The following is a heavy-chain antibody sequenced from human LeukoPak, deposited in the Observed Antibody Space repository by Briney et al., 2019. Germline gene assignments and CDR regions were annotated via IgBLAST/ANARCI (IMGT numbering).Heavy chain of an antibody. V-gene: IGHV4-30-4*01. CDR1: GGSISSCDYY. D-gene: IGHD2/OR15-2a*01. CDR3: ARVRVLWPQSDY. CDR2: IYISWTT. J-gene: IGHJ4*02. Sequence: PSETLSLTFTVSGGSISSCDYYWSWIRQPPGKGLEWIGYIYISWTTHYIPSLKRRVSISVDTSKHQFSMKRSSVTAADTAVYYCARVRVLWPQSDYGGQGILVTVSS.